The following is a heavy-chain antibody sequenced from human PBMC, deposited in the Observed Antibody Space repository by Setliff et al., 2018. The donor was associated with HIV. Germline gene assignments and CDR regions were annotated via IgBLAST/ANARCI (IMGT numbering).Heavy chain of an antibody. CDR1: GGSISSYY. CDR2: IYHSGST. CDR3: ARLPDY. Sequence: SETLSLTCTVSGGSISSYYWSWIRQPPGKGLEWIGYIYHSGSTNYNPSLKSRVTMSIDTYKHQFSLKLSSVTAADTAVYYCARLPDYWGQGTLVTVSS. J-gene: IGHJ4*02. V-gene: IGHV4-59*08.